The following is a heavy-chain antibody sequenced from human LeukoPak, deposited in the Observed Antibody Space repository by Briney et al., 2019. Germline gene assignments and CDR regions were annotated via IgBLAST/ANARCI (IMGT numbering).Heavy chain of an antibody. CDR2: IIPIFGTA. CDR3: ASGGYSLGASYYYMDV. V-gene: IGHV1-69*05. CDR1: GGTFSSYA. J-gene: IGHJ6*03. D-gene: IGHD2-15*01. Sequence: ASVKVSCKASGGTFSSYAISWVRQAPGQGLEWMGGIIPIFGTANYAQKFQGRVTITTDESTSTAYMELSSLRSEDTAVYYCASGGYSLGASYYYMDVWGKGTTVTVSS.